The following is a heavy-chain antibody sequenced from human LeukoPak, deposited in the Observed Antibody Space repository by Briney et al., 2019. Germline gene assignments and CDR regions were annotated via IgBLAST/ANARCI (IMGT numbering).Heavy chain of an antibody. D-gene: IGHD2-2*01. V-gene: IGHV1-69*13. CDR1: GGTFSSYA. J-gene: IGHJ4*02. CDR3: ARDLTCSSTSCRDY. CDR2: IIPIFVTA. Sequence: ASVKVSCKASGGTFSSYAISWVRQAPGQGLEWMGGIIPIFVTANYAQKFQGRVTITADESTSTAYMELSSLRSEDTAVYYCARDLTCSSTSCRDYWGQGTLVTVSS.